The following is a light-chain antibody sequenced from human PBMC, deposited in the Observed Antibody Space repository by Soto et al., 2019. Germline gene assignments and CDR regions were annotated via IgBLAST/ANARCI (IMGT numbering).Light chain of an antibody. J-gene: IGKJ2*03. CDR2: GTS. V-gene: IGKV3-20*01. CDR1: QSVSSSY. CDR3: QQYGSSYS. Sequence: VLTQYPGALSLSPGERATLSCRASQSVSSSYLAWYQQQPGQAPRLLIYGTSRRTAGIQDRFSGSGCGTDFTLTSSRLEPEDFAEYCCQQYGSSYSFGQGTELEIK.